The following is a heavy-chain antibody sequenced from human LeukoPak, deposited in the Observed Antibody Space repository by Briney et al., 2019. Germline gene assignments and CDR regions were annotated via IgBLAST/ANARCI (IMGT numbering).Heavy chain of an antibody. CDR3: AASSGYHYWYFDL. D-gene: IGHD3-22*01. J-gene: IGHJ2*01. CDR2: INAGNGNT. CDR1: GYTFTSYA. V-gene: IGHV1-3*01. Sequence: ASVKVSCKASGYTFTSYAMHWVRQAPGQRLEWMGWINAGNGNTKYSQKFQGRVTITADKSTSTAYMELSSLRSEDTAVYYCAASSGYHYWYFDLWGRGTLVTVSS.